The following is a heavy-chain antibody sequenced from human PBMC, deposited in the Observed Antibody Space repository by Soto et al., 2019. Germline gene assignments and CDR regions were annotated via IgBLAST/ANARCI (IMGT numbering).Heavy chain of an antibody. CDR3: ARDRGGSGANWFDP. V-gene: IGHV4-30-4*01. D-gene: IGHD3-10*01. CDR1: GGSVSSGDYY. Sequence: SETLSLTCTVSGGSVSSGDYYWSWIRQPPGKGLEWIGYIYYSGSTYYNPSLKSRVTISVDRSKNQFSLNLRSVTAADTAVYYCARDRGGSGANWFDPWGQGTLVTVSS. CDR2: IYYSGST. J-gene: IGHJ5*02.